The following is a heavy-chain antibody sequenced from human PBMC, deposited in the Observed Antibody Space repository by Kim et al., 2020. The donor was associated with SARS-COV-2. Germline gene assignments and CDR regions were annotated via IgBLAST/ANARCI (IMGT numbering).Heavy chain of an antibody. Sequence: TANYAQKFQGRVTITADESTSTAYMELSSLRSEDTAVYYCAREDDGAARAWGQGTLVTVSS. CDR2: TA. CDR3: AREDDGAARA. V-gene: IGHV1-69*01. D-gene: IGHD1-1*01. J-gene: IGHJ4*02.